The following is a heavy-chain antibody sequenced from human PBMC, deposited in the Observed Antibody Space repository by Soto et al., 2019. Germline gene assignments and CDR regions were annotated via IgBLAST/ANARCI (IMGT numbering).Heavy chain of an antibody. CDR1: GGSIRSSSYY. D-gene: IGHD1-26*01. Sequence: SETLSLTCTVSGGSIRSSSYYWGWIRQPPGKGLEWIGSIYYSGSTYYNPSLKSRVTVSVDTSKNQFSLKLSSVTAADTAVYYCARWELKYFDYWGQGTLVTVSS. J-gene: IGHJ4*02. CDR2: IYYSGST. CDR3: ARWELKYFDY. V-gene: IGHV4-39*01.